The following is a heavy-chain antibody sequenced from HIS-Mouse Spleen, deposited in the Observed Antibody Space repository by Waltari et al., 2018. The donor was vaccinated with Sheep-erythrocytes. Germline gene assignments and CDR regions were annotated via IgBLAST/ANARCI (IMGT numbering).Heavy chain of an antibody. CDR3: ARLFYVDIVATTLFDY. CDR1: GYSFTSYW. V-gene: IGHV5-51*01. CDR2: IYTGAPET. D-gene: IGHD5-12*01. J-gene: IGHJ4*02. Sequence: EVQLVQSGAEVKKPGESLKISCKGSGYSFTSYWIGWVRQMPGKGLEWGGIIYTGAPETRYSPPCQGQVTISADKSISTAYLQWSSLKASDTAMYYCARLFYVDIVATTLFDYWGQGTLVTVSS.